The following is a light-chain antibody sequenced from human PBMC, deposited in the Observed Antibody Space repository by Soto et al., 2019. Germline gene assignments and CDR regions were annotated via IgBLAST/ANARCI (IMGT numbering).Light chain of an antibody. V-gene: IGKV3-20*01. CDR2: GAS. CDR3: QQYGSSPRT. J-gene: IGKJ1*01. CDR1: QSVSSSY. Sequence: EIVLTHSLGTLSLSPGERATPSCRASQSVSSSYLAWYQQKPGQAPRLLIYGASSRATGIPDRFSGSGSGTDFTLTISRLEPEDFAVYYCQQYGSSPRTFGQGIKVDIK.